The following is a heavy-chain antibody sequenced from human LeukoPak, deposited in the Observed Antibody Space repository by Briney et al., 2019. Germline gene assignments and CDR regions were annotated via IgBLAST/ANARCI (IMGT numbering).Heavy chain of an antibody. J-gene: IGHJ3*01. CDR3: AKRPRDSSGYYLGAFDG. CDR1: GFTFSTYA. V-gene: IGHV3-23*01. Sequence: GGSLRLSCTASGFTFSTYAMTWVRQAPGKGLDWVSAIGASGADTYYADSAKGRFTVSRDNSRNTLYLQMSSLRADDTAVYFCAKRPRDSSGYYLGAFDGWGQGTTVTVSS. CDR2: IGASGADT. D-gene: IGHD3-22*01.